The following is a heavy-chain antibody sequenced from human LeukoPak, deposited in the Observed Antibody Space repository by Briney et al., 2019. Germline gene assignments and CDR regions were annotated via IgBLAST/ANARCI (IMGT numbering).Heavy chain of an antibody. CDR1: GGTFSSYA. V-gene: IGHV1-69*13. CDR2: IIPIFGTA. CDR3: ARGGSPFLEWLLSSHYYYYMDV. J-gene: IGHJ6*03. D-gene: IGHD3-3*01. Sequence: SVKVSCKASGGTFSSYAISWVRQAPGQGLEWMGGIIPIFGTANYAQKFQGRVTITADESTSTAYMELSSLRSEDTAVYYCARGGSPFLEWLLSSHYYYYMDVWGKGTTVTVSS.